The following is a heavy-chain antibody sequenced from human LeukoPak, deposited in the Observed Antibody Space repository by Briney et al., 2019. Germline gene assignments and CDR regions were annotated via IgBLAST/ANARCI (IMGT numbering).Heavy chain of an antibody. CDR1: GGSFSGYY. Sequence: SETLSFTCAVYGGSFSGYYWSWIRQPPGKGLEWIGEINHSGSTNYNPSLKSRVTISVDTSKNQFSLKLSSVTAADTAVYYCAGDIVVVPAASWFDPWGQGTLVTVSS. J-gene: IGHJ5*02. V-gene: IGHV4-34*01. D-gene: IGHD2-2*01. CDR2: INHSGST. CDR3: AGDIVVVPAASWFDP.